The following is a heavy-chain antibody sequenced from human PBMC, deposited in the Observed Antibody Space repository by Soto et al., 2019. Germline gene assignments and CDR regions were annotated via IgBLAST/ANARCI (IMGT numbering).Heavy chain of an antibody. CDR3: AKDLWAPAHYCTNGVCYKGEGVY. CDR2: ISSSGGTI. J-gene: IGHJ4*02. Sequence: PGGSLRLSCAASGFTFSDYYMSWIRQAPGKGLEWVSYISSSGGTIYYADSVKGRFTISRDNAKNTLYLQMNSLRAEDTAVYYCAKDLWAPAHYCTNGVCYKGEGVYWGQGTLVTVSS. D-gene: IGHD2-8*01. V-gene: IGHV3-11*01. CDR1: GFTFSDYY.